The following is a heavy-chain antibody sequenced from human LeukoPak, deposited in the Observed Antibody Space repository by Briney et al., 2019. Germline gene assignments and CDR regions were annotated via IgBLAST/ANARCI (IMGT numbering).Heavy chain of an antibody. CDR1: GGSFSGYY. D-gene: IGHD3-3*01. V-gene: IGHV4-59*01. Sequence: PSETLSLTCAVYGGSFSGYYWSWIRQPPGKGLEWIGYICYSGSTNYNPSLKSRVTISVDTSKNQFSLKLSSVTAADTAVYYCARGHSTIPANYDFWSGYSYNWFDPWGQGTLVTVSS. J-gene: IGHJ5*02. CDR3: ARGHSTIPANYDFWSGYSYNWFDP. CDR2: ICYSGST.